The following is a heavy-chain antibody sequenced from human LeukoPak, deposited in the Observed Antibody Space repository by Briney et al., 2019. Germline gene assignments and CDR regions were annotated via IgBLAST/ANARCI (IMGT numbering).Heavy chain of an antibody. D-gene: IGHD2-15*01. CDR1: GGTFSSYA. CDR2: IIPIFGAP. J-gene: IGHJ5*02. V-gene: IGHV1-69*05. CDR3: AREGSFLGYCSGGRCSNWFDP. Sequence: SVKVSCRASGGTFSSYAISWVRQAPGQGLEWMGRIIPIFGAPNYAQKFRGRVTITTDESTRTAYMELSSLRSEDTAVYYCAREGSFLGYCSGGRCSNWFDPWGQGTLVTVSS.